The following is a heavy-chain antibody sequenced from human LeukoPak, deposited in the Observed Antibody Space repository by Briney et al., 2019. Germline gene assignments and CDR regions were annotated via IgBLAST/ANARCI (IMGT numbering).Heavy chain of an antibody. CDR1: GGSISSYY. Sequence: PSETLSLTCTVSGGSISSYYWSWIRQPPGKGLEWIGEINHSGSTNYNPSLKSRVTISVDTSKNQFSLKLSSVTAADTAVYYCARGRYPFWSGHNYYMDVWGKGTTVTVSS. J-gene: IGHJ6*03. CDR3: ARGRYPFWSGHNYYMDV. D-gene: IGHD3-3*01. CDR2: INHSGST. V-gene: IGHV4-34*01.